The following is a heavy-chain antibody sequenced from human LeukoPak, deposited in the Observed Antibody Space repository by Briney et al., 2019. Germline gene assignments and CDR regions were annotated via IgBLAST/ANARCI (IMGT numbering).Heavy chain of an antibody. D-gene: IGHD6-13*01. V-gene: IGHV3-11*04. Sequence: PGGSLRLSCAASGFTFSDYYMSWIRQAPGKGLEWVSYISSSGSTIYYTDSVKGRFTISRDNAKNSLYLQMNSLRAEDTAVYYCASADGQQLAPFDYWGQGTLVIVSS. CDR2: ISSSGSTI. CDR3: ASADGQQLAPFDY. J-gene: IGHJ4*02. CDR1: GFTFSDYY.